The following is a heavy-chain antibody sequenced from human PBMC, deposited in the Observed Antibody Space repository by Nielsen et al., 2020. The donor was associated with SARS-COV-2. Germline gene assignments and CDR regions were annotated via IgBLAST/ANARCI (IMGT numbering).Heavy chain of an antibody. CDR1: GFTFDDYA. CDR2: IKSDGSTT. CDR3: AKIAAAGTMDY. Sequence: SCAASGFTFDDYAMHWVRQAPGKGLVWVSRIKSDGSTTSYADSVKGRFTVSRDNAKNSLYLQMNSLRAEDTALYYCAKIAAAGTMDYWGQGTLVTVSS. J-gene: IGHJ4*02. V-gene: IGHV3-9*01. D-gene: IGHD6-13*01.